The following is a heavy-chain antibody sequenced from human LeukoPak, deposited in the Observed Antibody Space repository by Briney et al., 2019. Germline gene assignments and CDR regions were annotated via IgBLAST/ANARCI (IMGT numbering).Heavy chain of an antibody. J-gene: IGHJ4*02. CDR2: IIPILGIV. V-gene: IGHV1-69*04. CDR1: GGTFSSYA. D-gene: IGHD2-2*01. Sequence: SVKVSCKASGGTFSSYAISWVRQAPGQGLEWMGRIIPILGIVNYAQKFQGRVTITADKSTSTAYMELSSLRSEDTAVYYCARASRAGYCSSTSCHDYWGQGTLVTVSS. CDR3: ARASRAGYCSSTSCHDY.